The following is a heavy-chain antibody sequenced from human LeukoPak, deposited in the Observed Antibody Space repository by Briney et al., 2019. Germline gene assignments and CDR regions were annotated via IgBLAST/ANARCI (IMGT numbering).Heavy chain of an antibody. J-gene: IGHJ6*02. V-gene: IGHV3-48*02. CDR1: GFTFSSYS. D-gene: IGHD5-18*01. CDR3: ARDEGGQPWTDYYYYGMDV. CDR2: ISSSSSTI. Sequence: PGGSLRLSCAASGFTFSSYSMNWVRQAPGKGLEWVSYISSSSSTIYYADSVKGRFTISRDNAKNSLYLQMNSLRDEDTAVYYCARDEGGQPWTDYYYYGMDVWGQGTTVTVSS.